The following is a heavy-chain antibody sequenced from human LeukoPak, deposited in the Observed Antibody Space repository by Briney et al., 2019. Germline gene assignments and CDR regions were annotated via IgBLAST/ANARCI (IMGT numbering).Heavy chain of an antibody. V-gene: IGHV3-30-3*01. CDR2: VSYDGNIK. CDR1: GFTFSSLA. D-gene: IGHD6-19*01. Sequence: GGSLRLSCATSGFTFSSLAMHWVRQVPGKGLEWVAVVSYDGNIKYNADSVKGRFTISRDNSNKMLYLQMNSLRAEDTAVYYCAKDSPVAGNDYWGQGTLVTVSS. J-gene: IGHJ4*02. CDR3: AKDSPVAGNDY.